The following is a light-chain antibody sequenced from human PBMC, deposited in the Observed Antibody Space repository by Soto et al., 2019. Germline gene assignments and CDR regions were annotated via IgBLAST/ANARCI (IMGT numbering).Light chain of an antibody. J-gene: IGKJ1*01. CDR3: QHYNSYSEA. V-gene: IGKV1-5*03. Sequence: DIQVTHSPSTLSASVGDRVTITCRASQTISSWLAWYQQKPGKAPKLLIYKASTLKSGVPSRFSGSGSGTEFTLTISSLQPDDFATYYCQHYNSYSEAFGQGTKV. CDR1: QTISSW. CDR2: KAS.